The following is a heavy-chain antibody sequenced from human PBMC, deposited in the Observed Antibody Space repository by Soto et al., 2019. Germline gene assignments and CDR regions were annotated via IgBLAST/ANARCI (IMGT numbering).Heavy chain of an antibody. V-gene: IGHV4-31*11. CDR2: IYYSGST. Sequence: SETLSLTCAVYGGSFSGYYWSWIRQHPGKGLEWFGYIYYSGSTYYNPSLKSRVTISVDTSKNQFSLKLSSVTAADTAVYYCARDHDYYDSSGYYYVLDAFDIWGQGTMVTVSS. J-gene: IGHJ3*02. CDR3: ARDHDYYDSSGYYYVLDAFDI. CDR1: GGSFSGYY. D-gene: IGHD3-22*01.